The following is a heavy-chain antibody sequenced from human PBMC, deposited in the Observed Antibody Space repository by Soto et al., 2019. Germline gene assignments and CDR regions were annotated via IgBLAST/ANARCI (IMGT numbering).Heavy chain of an antibody. J-gene: IGHJ4*02. CDR3: AKDDAYDFWSGYYLFDY. V-gene: IGHV3-30*02. CDR1: GFIFSNNG. CDR2: MSYDGSAK. D-gene: IGHD3-3*01. Sequence: PGGSLRLSCEGSGFIFSNNGMHWVRQAPGKGLEWVAFMSYDGSAKFLADSVKGRFTISRDNSKNTLYLQMNSLRAEDTAVYYCAKDDAYDFWSGYYLFDYWGQGTLVTVSS.